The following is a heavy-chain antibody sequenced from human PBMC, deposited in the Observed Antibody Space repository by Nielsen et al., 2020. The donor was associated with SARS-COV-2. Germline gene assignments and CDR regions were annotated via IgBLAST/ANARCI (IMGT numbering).Heavy chain of an antibody. J-gene: IGHJ3*02. CDR1: GFTFSSYD. D-gene: IGHD1-7*01. CDR3: ARVNWNYGAFDI. V-gene: IGHV3-13*04. Sequence: GESLKISCAASGFTFSSYDMHWVRQATGKGLEWVSAIGTAGDTYCPGSVKGRFTISRENAKNSLYLQMNSLRAGDTAVYYCARVNWNYGAFDIWGQGTMVTVSS. CDR2: IGTAGDT.